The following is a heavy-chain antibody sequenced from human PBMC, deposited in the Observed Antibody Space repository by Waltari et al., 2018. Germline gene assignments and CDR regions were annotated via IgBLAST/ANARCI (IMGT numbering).Heavy chain of an antibody. J-gene: IGHJ1*01. Sequence: QLQLQESGPGLVKPSETLSLTCTVSGGSISSSSYYWGWTSQPPGKGLEWIGSIYYSGSTYYNPSLKSRVTISVDTSKNQFSLKLSSVTAADTAVYYCAVLDIVVVVAATTQYFQHWGQGTLVTVSS. CDR2: IYYSGST. D-gene: IGHD2-15*01. V-gene: IGHV4-39*01. CDR3: AVLDIVVVVAATTQYFQH. CDR1: GGSISSSSYY.